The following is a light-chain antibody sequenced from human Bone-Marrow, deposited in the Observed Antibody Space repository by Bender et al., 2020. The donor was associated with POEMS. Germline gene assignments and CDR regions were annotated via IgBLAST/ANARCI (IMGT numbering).Light chain of an antibody. CDR2: ADD. CDR1: SIGRNP. CDR3: QSYDNSLSGWV. J-gene: IGLJ3*02. Sequence: QSVVTQPPSASGTPGQRVTISCSGGSIGRNPINWYQQLPGTAPRLVIYADDRRPSGVPNRFSGSKSGTSASLAITGLQAEDEADYYCQSYDNSLSGWVFGGGTRLTVL. V-gene: IGLV1-44*01.